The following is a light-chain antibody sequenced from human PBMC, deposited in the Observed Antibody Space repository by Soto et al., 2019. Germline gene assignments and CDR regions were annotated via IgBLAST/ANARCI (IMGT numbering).Light chain of an antibody. CDR2: GNN. Sequence: QSVLTQQPSVSGAPGQRVTISCTGSSSNIGAGYDVHWYQQLPGTAPKLLIYGNNNRPSGVPDRFSGSKSGTSASLAITGLQAEDEADYYCQSYDSSLSVVFGGGTKLTVL. CDR1: SSNIGAGYD. CDR3: QSYDSSLSVV. J-gene: IGLJ2*01. V-gene: IGLV1-40*01.